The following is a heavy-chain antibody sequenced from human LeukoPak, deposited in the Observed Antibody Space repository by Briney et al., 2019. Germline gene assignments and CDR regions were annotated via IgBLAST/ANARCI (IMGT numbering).Heavy chain of an antibody. J-gene: IGHJ4*02. Sequence: SETLSLTCTVSGGSISSYYWSWIRQFPGKGLEWIGYIYYSGSTNYNPSLKSRVTMSLYTSKNQFSLKLSSVTAADTALYYCARHLFVGAAQIWGQGTLVTVSS. CDR3: ARHLFVGAAQI. CDR1: GGSISSYY. D-gene: IGHD1-26*01. V-gene: IGHV4-59*01. CDR2: IYYSGST.